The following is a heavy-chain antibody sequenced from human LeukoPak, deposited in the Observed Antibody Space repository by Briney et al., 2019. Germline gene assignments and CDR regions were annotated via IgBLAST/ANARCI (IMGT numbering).Heavy chain of an antibody. CDR2: ISSSSSYK. J-gene: IGHJ4*02. D-gene: IGHD3-10*01. CDR1: GFTFSDYY. Sequence: PGGSLRLSCAASGFTFSDYYMSWIRQAPGKGLEWVSYISSSSSYKNYANSVKGRFTISRDNVKNSLYLQMNSLRAEDTAMYYCARDYYGSGSSPFDYWGQGTLVTVSS. V-gene: IGHV3-11*06. CDR3: ARDYYGSGSSPFDY.